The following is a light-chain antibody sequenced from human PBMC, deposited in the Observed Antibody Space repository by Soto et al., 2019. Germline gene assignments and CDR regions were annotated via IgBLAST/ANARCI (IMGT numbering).Light chain of an antibody. Sequence: IQMTQSPSSVSASVGDRVTITCRASQDISTWLAWYQQKPGKAPKSLIYTVSTSQSGVPSRFSGSGSGTEFSLTISSLQPEDFATYYCQQYYSYPITFGQGTRLEIK. CDR2: TVS. V-gene: IGKV1D-16*01. J-gene: IGKJ5*01. CDR1: QDISTW. CDR3: QQYYSYPIT.